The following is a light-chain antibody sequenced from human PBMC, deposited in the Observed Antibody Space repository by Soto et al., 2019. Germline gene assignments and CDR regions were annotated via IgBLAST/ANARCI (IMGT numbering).Light chain of an antibody. CDR2: DAS. J-gene: IGKJ2*01. Sequence: EIVLTQSPATLSLSPGERATLSCRASQSVSSYLAWYQQKPGQAPRLLIYDASNRATGIPARFSGTGSGTDFTPTISSLEPEDVGVYYCQQRSNWPPYTFGQGTKLEIK. CDR3: QQRSNWPPYT. V-gene: IGKV3-11*01. CDR1: QSVSSY.